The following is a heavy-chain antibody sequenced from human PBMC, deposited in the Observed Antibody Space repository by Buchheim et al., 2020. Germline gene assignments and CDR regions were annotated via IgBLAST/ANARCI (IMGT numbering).Heavy chain of an antibody. V-gene: IGHV3-30*18. CDR3: AKVGGYSGYDFFSYYYGMDV. J-gene: IGHJ6*02. CDR2: ISYDGSNK. CDR1: GFTFSSYG. D-gene: IGHD5-12*01. Sequence: QVQLVESGGGVVQPGRSLRLSCAASGFTFSSYGMHWVRQAPGKGLEWVAVISYDGSNKYYADSVKGRFTISRDSSKNTLYLQMNSLRAEDTAVYYCAKVGGYSGYDFFSYYYGMDVWGQGTT.